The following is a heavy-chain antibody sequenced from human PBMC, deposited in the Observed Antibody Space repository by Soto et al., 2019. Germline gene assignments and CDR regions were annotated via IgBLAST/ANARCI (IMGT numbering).Heavy chain of an antibody. D-gene: IGHD3-16*01. CDR3: ASTFGPVGAFDI. Sequence: QVQLVQSGAEVKKPGSSVKVSCKASGGTFSSYAISWVRQAPGQGLEWMGGIIPIFGTANYAQKFQGRVTITADEATSTAYIELSSLISEDTAVYSCASTFGPVGAFDIWGQGTMVTVSS. CDR2: IIPIFGTA. CDR1: GGTFSSYA. J-gene: IGHJ3*02. V-gene: IGHV1-69*01.